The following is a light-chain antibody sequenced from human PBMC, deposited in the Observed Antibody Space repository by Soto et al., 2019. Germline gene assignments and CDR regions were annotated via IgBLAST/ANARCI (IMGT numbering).Light chain of an antibody. CDR1: QSVSRY. CDR3: QQYGSSPPT. J-gene: IGKJ1*01. Sequence: EIVLTQSPGTLSLSQGERSTLSCRASQSVSRYLAWYQQRPGQGPRLLIYGASSRAPGIPDRCSGSGSGTFFTLTINRLEPEDFAMYYCQQYGSSPPTFGQGTKVDIK. V-gene: IGKV3-20*01. CDR2: GAS.